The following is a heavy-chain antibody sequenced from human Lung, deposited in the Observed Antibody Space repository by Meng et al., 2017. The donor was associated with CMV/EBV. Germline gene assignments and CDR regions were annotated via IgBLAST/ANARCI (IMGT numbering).Heavy chain of an antibody. D-gene: IGHD2-2*01. CDR2: ISYDGSNK. Sequence: GGSLRLSCAASGFTFSTYAMHWVRQAPGKGLEWVAVISYDGSNKYYADSVKGRFTISRDNSKNTLYLQMNSLRAEDTAVYYCAMSREPGVPAAVDYWGQGTLVXVSS. V-gene: IGHV3-30*04. CDR1: GFTFSTYA. J-gene: IGHJ4*02. CDR3: AMSREPGVPAAVDY.